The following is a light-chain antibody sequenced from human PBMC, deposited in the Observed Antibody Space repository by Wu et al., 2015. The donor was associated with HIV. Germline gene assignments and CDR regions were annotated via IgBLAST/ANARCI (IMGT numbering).Light chain of an antibody. CDR1: QSVSSNY. Sequence: EIVLTQSPATLSLSPGERATLSCRASQSVSSNYLAWYQQKPGQAPRLLIYAESSRASGIPDRFSGSGSGTDFTLTISRLEPEDFAVYYCQQYGSSPQTFGQGTKLEIK. CDR2: AES. J-gene: IGKJ2*01. V-gene: IGKV3-20*01. CDR3: QQYGSSPQT.